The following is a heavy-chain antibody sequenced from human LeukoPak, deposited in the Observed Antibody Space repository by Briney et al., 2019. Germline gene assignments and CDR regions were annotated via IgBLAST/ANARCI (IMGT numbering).Heavy chain of an antibody. D-gene: IGHD3-22*01. CDR1: GGSMSSYY. J-gene: IGHJ4*02. CDR3: ARGVAYSRGSYFDN. CDR2: IYSSGST. Sequence: SETLSLTCTVSGGSMSSYYWSWIRQPPGKGLEWIGNIYSSGSTNYNPSLKSRVTISLDTSKNQFSLKLSSVTAADTAVYTCARGVAYSRGSYFDNRGQGTLVTVSS. V-gene: IGHV4-59*01.